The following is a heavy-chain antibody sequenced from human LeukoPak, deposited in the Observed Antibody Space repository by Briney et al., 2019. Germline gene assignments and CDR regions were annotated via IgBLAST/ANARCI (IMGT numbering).Heavy chain of an antibody. D-gene: IGHD2-2*01. CDR2: IYYSGST. CDR1: GGSISSYY. V-gene: IGHV4-59*12. Sequence: SETLSLTCTVSGGSISSYYWSWIRQPPGKGLEWIGYIYYSGSTYYNPSLKNRVSISVDTSKNQFSLKLSSVTAADTAVYYCARDFSSASWTYFYYYMDVWGKGTTVTVSS. J-gene: IGHJ6*03. CDR3: ARDFSSASWTYFYYYMDV.